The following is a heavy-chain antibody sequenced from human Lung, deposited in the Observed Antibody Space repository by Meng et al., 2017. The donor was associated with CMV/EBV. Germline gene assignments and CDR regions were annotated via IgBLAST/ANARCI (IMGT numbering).Heavy chain of an antibody. V-gene: IGHV3-15*01. CDR3: TTDRTWVGGVEN. J-gene: IGHJ4*02. D-gene: IGHD3-10*01. CDR2: IKSETDGGTT. Sequence: ASAFTFSNVWRSWVSQAPGKGLEWVGRIKSETDGGTTDYAAPVKGRFTISRDESKNTLYLQMNSLKTDDTAVYYCTTDRTWVGGVENWGQGTLVTVSS. CDR1: AFTFSNVW.